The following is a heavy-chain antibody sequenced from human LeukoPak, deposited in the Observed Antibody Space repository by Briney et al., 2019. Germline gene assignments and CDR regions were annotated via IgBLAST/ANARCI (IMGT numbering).Heavy chain of an antibody. D-gene: IGHD3-3*01. CDR2: IYTSGST. J-gene: IGHJ4*02. CDR1: GGSISSGSYY. V-gene: IGHV4-61*02. Sequence: SETLSLTCTVSGGSISSGSYYWSWIRQPAGKGLEWIGRIYTSGSTNYNPSLKSRVTISVDTSKNQFSLKLSSVTAADTAVYYCARTYYDFWSGPSYDYWGQGTLVTVSS. CDR3: ARTYYDFWSGPSYDY.